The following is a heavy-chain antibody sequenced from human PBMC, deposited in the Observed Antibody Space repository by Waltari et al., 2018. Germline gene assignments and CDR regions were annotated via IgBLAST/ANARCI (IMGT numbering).Heavy chain of an antibody. V-gene: IGHV4-59*01. CDR3: ASQDYGSGSAFDY. D-gene: IGHD3-10*01. J-gene: IGHJ4*02. CDR1: GGSISSYY. CDR2: IYYSGST. Sequence: QVQLQESGPGLVKPSETLSLTCTVSGGSISSYYWSWIRQPPGKGLEWIGYIYYSGSTNYNPSLKSRVTISVDTSKNQFSLKLSSVTAADTAVYYCASQDYGSGSAFDYWGQGTLVTVSS.